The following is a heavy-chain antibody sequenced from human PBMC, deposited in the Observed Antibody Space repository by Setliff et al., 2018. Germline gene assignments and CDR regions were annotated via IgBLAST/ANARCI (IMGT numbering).Heavy chain of an antibody. CDR1: GYTLTELS. D-gene: IGHD6-19*01. J-gene: IGHJ4*02. CDR2: FDPEDGET. CDR3: AFNSGWYGYYFDY. Sequence: ASVKVSCKVSGYTLTELSMQWVRQAPGKGLEWMGGFDPEDGETIYAQKFQGRVTMTEDTSTDTAYMELSSLRSEDTAVYYCAFNSGWYGYYFDYWGQGTLVTVSS. V-gene: IGHV1-24*01.